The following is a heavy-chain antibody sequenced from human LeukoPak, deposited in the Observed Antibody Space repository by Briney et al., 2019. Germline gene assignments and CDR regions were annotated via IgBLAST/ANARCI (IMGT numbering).Heavy chain of an antibody. Sequence: GGSLRLSCAASGCTFSSYAMGWVRQAPGKGLEWISAISGSGGNTYYAASVKGRFTFSRDDSKNTLFLQMNSLRAEDTAVYYCAKGPKIPAPTYYFDYWGQGTLVTVSS. CDR3: AKGPKIPAPTYYFDY. D-gene: IGHD2-2*01. CDR2: ISGSGGNT. J-gene: IGHJ4*02. V-gene: IGHV3-23*01. CDR1: GCTFSSYA.